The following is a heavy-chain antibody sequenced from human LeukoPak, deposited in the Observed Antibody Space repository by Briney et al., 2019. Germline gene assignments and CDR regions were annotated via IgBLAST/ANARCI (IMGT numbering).Heavy chain of an antibody. CDR1: GVTFSTYG. Sequence: GETLRLSCAVSGVTFSTYGKHWVRQAPGKGLEWVSFIRNDGSNKYYADSVKSRFTISRVNSTNTLYLQMNSLRAEDTAGYYFCATRARSFECWGQGTLVTVSS. J-gene: IGHJ4*02. D-gene: IGHD2-15*01. V-gene: IGHV3-30*02. CDR2: IRNDGSNK. CDR3: CATRARSFEC.